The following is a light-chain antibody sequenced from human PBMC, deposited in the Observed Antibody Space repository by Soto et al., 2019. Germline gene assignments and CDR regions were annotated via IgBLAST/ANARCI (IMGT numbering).Light chain of an antibody. CDR2: RNN. V-gene: IGLV1-47*01. CDR1: TSNIGSNY. Sequence: QSVLTQPPSASGTPGQGVTIACSGSTSNIGSNYVYWYQQLPGTAPKLLIYRNNQRPSGVPDRFSGSKSGPSASLAISGLRSDDEADYFCATWDDSLNGFYVFGTGTKLTVL. CDR3: ATWDDSLNGFYV. J-gene: IGLJ1*01.